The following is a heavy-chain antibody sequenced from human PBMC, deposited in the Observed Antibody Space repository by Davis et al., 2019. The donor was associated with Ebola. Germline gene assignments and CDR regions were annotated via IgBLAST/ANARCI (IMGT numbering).Heavy chain of an antibody. CDR1: GGSISSGGYY. V-gene: IGHV4-31*03. CDR3: ARGGGYCSGGSCLPRPPWFDP. J-gene: IGHJ5*02. D-gene: IGHD2-15*01. Sequence: MPSETLSLTCTVSGGSISSGGYYWSWIRQHPGKGLEWIGYIYYSGSTYYNPSLKSRVTISVDTSKNQFSLKLSSVTAADTAVYYCARGGGYCSGGSCLPRPPWFDPWGQGTLVTVSS. CDR2: IYYSGST.